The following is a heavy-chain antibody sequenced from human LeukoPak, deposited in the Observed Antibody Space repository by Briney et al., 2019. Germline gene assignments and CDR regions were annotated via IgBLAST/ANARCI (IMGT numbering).Heavy chain of an antibody. Sequence: KPSETLSLTCTVSGGSISSGSYYWSWIRQPAGKGLEWIGRIYTSGSTNYNPSLKSRVTISVDTSKNQFSLKLSSVTAADTAVYYCARGRLNGFDPWGQGTLVTVSS. V-gene: IGHV4-61*02. CDR2: IYTSGST. D-gene: IGHD4-11*01. J-gene: IGHJ5*02. CDR3: ARGRLNGFDP. CDR1: GGSISSGSYY.